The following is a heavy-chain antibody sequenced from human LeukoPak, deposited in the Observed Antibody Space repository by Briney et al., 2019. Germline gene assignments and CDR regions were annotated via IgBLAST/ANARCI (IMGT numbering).Heavy chain of an antibody. Sequence: SETLSLTCAVYGGSFSGYYSSWIRQPPGKGLEWIGEINHSGSTNYNPSLKSRVTISVDTSKNQLSLKLSSVTAADTAVYYCARGPYYDFWSGYWGSYYYWGQGTLVTVSS. D-gene: IGHD3-3*01. J-gene: IGHJ4*02. CDR2: INHSGST. CDR3: ARGPYYDFWSGYWGSYYY. CDR1: GGSFSGYY. V-gene: IGHV4-34*01.